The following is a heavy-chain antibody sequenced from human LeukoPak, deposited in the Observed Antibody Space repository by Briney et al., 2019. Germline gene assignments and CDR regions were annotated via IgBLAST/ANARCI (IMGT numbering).Heavy chain of an antibody. D-gene: IGHD6-19*01. CDR2: ISYDGSNK. CDR3: AKDRASGWPNAFDI. Sequence: PGGSLRLSCAASGFTFSSYGMHWVRQAPGKGLEWVAVISYDGSNKYYADSVKGRFTISRDNSKNTLYLQMNSLRAEDTAVYYCAKDRASGWPNAFDIRGQGTMTVSS. V-gene: IGHV3-30*18. CDR1: GFTFSSYG. J-gene: IGHJ3*02.